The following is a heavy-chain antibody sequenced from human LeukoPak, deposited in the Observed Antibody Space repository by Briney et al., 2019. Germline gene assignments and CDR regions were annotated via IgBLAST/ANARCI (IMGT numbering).Heavy chain of an antibody. D-gene: IGHD2-8*01. CDR2: IRYDGSNK. Sequence: GGSLRLSCAASGFTFSSYGMHWVRQAPGKGLEWVAFIRYDGSNKYYADSVKGRFTISRDNSKNTLYLQMNSLRAEDTAVYYCANGGIVLMVYAAPDAFDIWGQGTMVTVSS. CDR1: GFTFSSYG. J-gene: IGHJ3*02. CDR3: ANGGIVLMVYAAPDAFDI. V-gene: IGHV3-30*02.